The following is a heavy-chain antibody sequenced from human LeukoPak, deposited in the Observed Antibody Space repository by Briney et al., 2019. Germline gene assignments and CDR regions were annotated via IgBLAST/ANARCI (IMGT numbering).Heavy chain of an antibody. D-gene: IGHD6-13*01. J-gene: IGHJ4*02. CDR3: ARESFYSTCLDY. Sequence: ASVKVSCKASGYTFTSYGISWVRQAPGQGLEWMGWISAYNGNTNYAQKLQGRVTMTTDASTSTAYMELSRLRSDDTAVYYCARESFYSTCLDYWGQGTLVTVSS. CDR2: ISAYNGNT. CDR1: GYTFTSYG. V-gene: IGHV1-18*01.